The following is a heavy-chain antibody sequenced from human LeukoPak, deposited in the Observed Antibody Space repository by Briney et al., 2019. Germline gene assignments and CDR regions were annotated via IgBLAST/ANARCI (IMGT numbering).Heavy chain of an antibody. J-gene: IGHJ3*02. CDR1: GFTFSSYS. CDR2: INHSGST. Sequence: GSLRLSCAASGFTFSSYSMNWVRQPPGKGLEWIGEINHSGSTNYNPSLKSRVTISVDTSKNQFSLKLSSVTAADTAVYYCARVSSGWYGAFDIWGQGTMVTVSS. V-gene: IGHV4-34*01. D-gene: IGHD6-19*01. CDR3: ARVSSGWYGAFDI.